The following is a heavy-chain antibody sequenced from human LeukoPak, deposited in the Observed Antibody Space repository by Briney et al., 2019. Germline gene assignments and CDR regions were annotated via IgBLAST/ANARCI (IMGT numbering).Heavy chain of an antibody. Sequence: SVKVSCKASGGTFSSCAISWVRQAPGQGLEWMGGIIPIFGTANYAQKFQGRVTITADESTSTAYMELSSLRSEDTAVYYCAMVWGSYRYRAFDIWGQGTMVTVSS. V-gene: IGHV1-69*13. CDR3: AMVWGSYRYRAFDI. CDR2: IIPIFGTA. J-gene: IGHJ3*02. CDR1: GGTFSSCA. D-gene: IGHD3-16*02.